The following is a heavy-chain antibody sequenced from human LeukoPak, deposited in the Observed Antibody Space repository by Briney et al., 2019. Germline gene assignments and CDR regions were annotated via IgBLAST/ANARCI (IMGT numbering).Heavy chain of an antibody. CDR2: INHSGST. V-gene: IGHV4-34*01. Sequence: SETLSLTCAVYGGSFSGYYWSWIRQPPGKGLEWIGEINHSGSTNYNPSLKSRVTISVDTSKNQFSLKLSSVTAADTAVYYCARAFVVDSSEKPEIHFDYWGQGTLVTVSS. D-gene: IGHD3-22*01. J-gene: IGHJ4*02. CDR1: GGSFSGYY. CDR3: ARAFVVDSSEKPEIHFDY.